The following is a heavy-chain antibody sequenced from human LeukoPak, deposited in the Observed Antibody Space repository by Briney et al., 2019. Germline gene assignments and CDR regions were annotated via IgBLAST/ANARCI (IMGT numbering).Heavy chain of an antibody. CDR3: ARGGAMGFGEFQVRGWFNFDY. Sequence: GGSLRLSCAASGFIFSSHGMNWVRQAPGKGLEWVSGISPSGDITYYADSVKGRFTISRDNSKNTVYLQVDSLRFEDAAVYYCARGGAMGFGEFQVRGWFNFDYWGQGTLVTVSS. V-gene: IGHV3-23*01. CDR2: ISPSGDIT. D-gene: IGHD3-10*01. CDR1: GFIFSSHG. J-gene: IGHJ4*02.